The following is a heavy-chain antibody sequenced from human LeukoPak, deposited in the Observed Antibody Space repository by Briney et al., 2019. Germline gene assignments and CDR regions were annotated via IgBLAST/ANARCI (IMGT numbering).Heavy chain of an antibody. CDR3: VRRGDASSGWGDHDF. V-gene: IGHV3-23*01. Sequence: PGVSLRLSCPASGFTFNRNAIMEVRQAPARGLEGVSTIGGSGDKTFYADSVKGRFTISRDNSKNMVHLQMNSLTGEETALYYCVRRGDASSGWGDHDFWGQGALVTVSS. D-gene: IGHD6-19*01. CDR2: IGGSGDKT. CDR1: GFTFNRNA. J-gene: IGHJ4*02.